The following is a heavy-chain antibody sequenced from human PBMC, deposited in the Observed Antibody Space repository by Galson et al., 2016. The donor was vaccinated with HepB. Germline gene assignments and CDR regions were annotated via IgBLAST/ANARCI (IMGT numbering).Heavy chain of an antibody. V-gene: IGHV4-61*08. CDR1: GGSISSSDYF. CDR3: ARGDYDTRGYTMTLDY. J-gene: IGHJ4*02. CDR2: IYYSGST. Sequence: ETLSLTCTVSGGSISSSDYFWGWIRQSPGKGLEWIGYIYYSGSTNYNPSLKGRATISVDTSKNQFSLKLNAVTAADTAVYYCARGDYDTRGYTMTLDYWGQGTLVTVFS. D-gene: IGHD3-22*01.